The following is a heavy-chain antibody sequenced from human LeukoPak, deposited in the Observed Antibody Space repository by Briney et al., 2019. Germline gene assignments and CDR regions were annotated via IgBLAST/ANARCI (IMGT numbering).Heavy chain of an antibody. CDR3: ARDFYGSASSKPYYYYYGMDV. J-gene: IGHJ6*02. Sequence: GASVKVSCKASGYTFSDYYIQWVRQAPGQGLEWMGWINPNSGDTNFAQKFQGRVTMTRDTSISSAYMELSSLRSDDTAVYYCARDFYGSASSKPYYYYYGMDVWDQGTTVTVSS. CDR2: INPNSGDT. D-gene: IGHD3-10*01. CDR1: GYTFSDYY. V-gene: IGHV1-2*02.